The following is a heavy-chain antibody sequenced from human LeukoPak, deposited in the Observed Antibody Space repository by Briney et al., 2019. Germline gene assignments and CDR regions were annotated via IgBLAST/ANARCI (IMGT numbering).Heavy chain of an antibody. V-gene: IGHV4-59*11. CDR1: GSSITSHY. CDR3: ARGRGYGYGIDY. CDR2: IQDSGST. Sequence: SETLSLTCTVSGSSITSHYWSWIRRSPAKGLEFIGYIQDSGSTNYNPSLKSRVAMSLDTSDTSEIQFSLKLRSVTAADAAVYYCARGRGYGYGIDYWGQGTLVTVSS. D-gene: IGHD5-18*01. J-gene: IGHJ4*02.